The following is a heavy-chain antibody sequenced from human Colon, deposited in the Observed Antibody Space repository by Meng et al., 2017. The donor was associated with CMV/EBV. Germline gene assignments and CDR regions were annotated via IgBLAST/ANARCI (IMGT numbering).Heavy chain of an antibody. J-gene: IGHJ4*02. CDR2: IRYDGSNK. V-gene: IGHV3-30*02. CDR3: AKGDIVVVPAAQFDY. CDR1: GFTFSSYG. D-gene: IGHD2-2*01. Sequence: GESLKISCAASGFTFSSYGMHWVRQAPGKGLEWVAFIRYDGSNKYYADSVKGRFTISRDNSKNTLYLQMNSLRAEDTAVYYCAKGDIVVVPAAQFDYWGQGTLVTVSS.